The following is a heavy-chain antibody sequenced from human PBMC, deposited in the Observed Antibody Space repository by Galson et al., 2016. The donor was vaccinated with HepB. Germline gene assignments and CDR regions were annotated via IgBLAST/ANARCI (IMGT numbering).Heavy chain of an antibody. V-gene: IGHV3-23*01. CDR2: ISNTGKKT. D-gene: IGHD3-22*01. CDR3: AIDYDSSAYFLGSPTDF. Sequence: SLRLSCAASGFTFTNYGMNWLRQAPGKGLEWISTISNTGKKTYYADSVKGRFTTSRDNSKSSVSLQMNSLRVDDTAIYYCAIDYDSSAYFLGSPTDFWGQGALVTVSS. CDR1: GFTFTNYG. J-gene: IGHJ4*02.